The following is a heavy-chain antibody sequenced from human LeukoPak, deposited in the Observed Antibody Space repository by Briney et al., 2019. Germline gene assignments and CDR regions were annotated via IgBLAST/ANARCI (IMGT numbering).Heavy chain of an antibody. D-gene: IGHD2-15*01. Sequence: PGGSLRLSCAASGFTFSSYSMNWVRQAPGKGLEWVSYISSSSSTIYYADSVKGRFTISRANAKNSLYLQMNSLRAEDTAVYYCASSGGFDYWGQGTLVTVSS. CDR3: ASSGGFDY. CDR1: GFTFSSYS. J-gene: IGHJ4*02. CDR2: ISSSSSTI. V-gene: IGHV3-48*01.